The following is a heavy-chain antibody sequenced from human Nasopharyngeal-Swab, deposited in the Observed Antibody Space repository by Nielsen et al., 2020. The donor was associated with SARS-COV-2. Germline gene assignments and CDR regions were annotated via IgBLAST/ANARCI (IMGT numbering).Heavy chain of an antibody. CDR2: ISWNSGSI. D-gene: IGHD6-6*01. V-gene: IGHV3-9*01. Sequence: GGSLRLSCAASGFTFDDYAMHWVRQAPGKGLEWVSGISWNSGSIGYADSVKGRFTISRDNARNSLYLQMNSLRGEDTALYYCAKEDSSLSVPDYWGQGTLVTVSS. CDR3: AKEDSSLSVPDY. CDR1: GFTFDDYA. J-gene: IGHJ4*02.